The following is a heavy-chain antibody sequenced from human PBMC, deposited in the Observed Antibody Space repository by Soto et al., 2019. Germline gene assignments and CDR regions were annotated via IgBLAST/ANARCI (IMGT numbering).Heavy chain of an antibody. CDR2: INSDGSST. CDR1: GFTFSSYW. CDR3: ARDPRLYDSSGYYEY. J-gene: IGHJ4*02. V-gene: IGHV3-74*01. Sequence: GGSLRLSCAASGFTFSSYWMHWVRQAPGKGLVWVSRINSDGSSTSYADSVKGRFTISRDNAKNTLYLQMNSLRAEDTAVYYCARDPRLYDSSGYYEYWGQGTRVTVSS. D-gene: IGHD3-22*01.